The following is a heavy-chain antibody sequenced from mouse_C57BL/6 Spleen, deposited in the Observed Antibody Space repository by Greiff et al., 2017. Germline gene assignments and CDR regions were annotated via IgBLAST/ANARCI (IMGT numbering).Heavy chain of an antibody. D-gene: IGHD1-1*01. CDR2: INPSNGGT. CDR1: GYTFTSYW. CDR3: ARPSTVGAMDY. V-gene: IGHV1-53*01. Sequence: QVHVKQPGTELVKPVASVKLSCKASGYTFTSYWMHWVKQRPGQGLEWIGNINPSNGGTNYNEKFKSKATLTVDKSSSTAYMQLSSLTSEDSAVYYCARPSTVGAMDYWGQGTSVTVSS. J-gene: IGHJ4*01.